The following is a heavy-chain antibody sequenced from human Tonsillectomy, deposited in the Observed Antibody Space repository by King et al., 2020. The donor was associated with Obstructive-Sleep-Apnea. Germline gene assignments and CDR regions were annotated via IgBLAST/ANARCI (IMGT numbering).Heavy chain of an antibody. J-gene: IGHJ4*02. D-gene: IGHD2-15*01. V-gene: IGHV4-59*08. CDR2: IHYSGST. CDR3: AIRRRYCSGTAISTLGFDS. Sequence: VQLQESGPGLVKPSETLSLTCTVSGGSISSDYWSWIRQPPGKGLEWIGYIHYSGSTNYNPSLESRLNISVDTAKNQFALTLTSVTAADTAVYFCAIRRRYCSGTAISTLGFDSWGQGTLVTVSA. CDR1: GGSISSDY.